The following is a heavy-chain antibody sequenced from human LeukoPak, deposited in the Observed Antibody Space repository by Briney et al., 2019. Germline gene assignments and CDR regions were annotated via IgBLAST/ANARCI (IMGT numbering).Heavy chain of an antibody. CDR2: INPNSGGT. Sequence: ASVKVSCKASGYTYTGYYMHWVRQAPGQGLEWMGWINPNSGGTNYAQKFQGRVTMTRDTSISTAYMELSRLRSDDTAVYYCARDRGGSYRNDAFDIWGQGTMVTVSS. D-gene: IGHD1-26*01. J-gene: IGHJ3*02. V-gene: IGHV1-2*02. CDR1: GYTYTGYY. CDR3: ARDRGGSYRNDAFDI.